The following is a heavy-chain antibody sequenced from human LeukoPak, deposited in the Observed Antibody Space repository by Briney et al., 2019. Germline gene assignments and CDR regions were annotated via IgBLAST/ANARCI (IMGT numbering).Heavy chain of an antibody. CDR1: GFTVSSNY. V-gene: IGHV3-53*01. CDR3: ARGGGKQPYYYYLDV. Sequence: GGSLRLSCAASGFTVSSNYMSWVRQAPGKGLEWVSLIYSGGSTYFVDSVKGRFTVSRDISRNTLSLQMNNLRAEDTAVYYCARGGGKQPYYYYLDVWGKGTTVTVS. CDR2: IYSGGST. J-gene: IGHJ6*03. D-gene: IGHD1/OR15-1a*01.